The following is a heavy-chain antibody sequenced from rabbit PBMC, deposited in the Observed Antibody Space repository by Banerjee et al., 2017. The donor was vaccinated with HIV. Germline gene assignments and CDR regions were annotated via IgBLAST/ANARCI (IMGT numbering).Heavy chain of an antibody. CDR3: ARGNYAYAGSAYYIG. D-gene: IGHD8-1*01. J-gene: IGHJ4*01. V-gene: IGHV1S45*01. Sequence: QEQLEESGGDLVQPEGSLTLTCTASGFSFSSGYWICWVRQAPGKGLEWIACIDAGSSGSTYYASWAKGRFTISKTSSTTVTLQMTSLTAADTATYFCARGNYAYAGSAYYIGWGPGTLVTVS. CDR1: GFSFSSGYW. CDR2: IDAGSSGST.